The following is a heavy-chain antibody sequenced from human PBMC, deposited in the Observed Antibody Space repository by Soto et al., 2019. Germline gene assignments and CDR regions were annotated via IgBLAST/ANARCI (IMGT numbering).Heavy chain of an antibody. CDR2: ISGSGGST. D-gene: IGHD5-12*01. Sequence: PGGSLRLSCAASGFTFSSYAMSWVRQAPGKGLEWVSAISGSGGSTYYADSVKGRFTISRDNSKNTLYLQMNSLRAEDTAVYYCGKEVVATVGKWNYYYGMDVWGQGTTVTVSS. J-gene: IGHJ6*02. V-gene: IGHV3-23*01. CDR3: GKEVVATVGKWNYYYGMDV. CDR1: GFTFSSYA.